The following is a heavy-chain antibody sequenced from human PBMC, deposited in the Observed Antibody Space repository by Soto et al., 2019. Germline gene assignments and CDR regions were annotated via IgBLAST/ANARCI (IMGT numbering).Heavy chain of an antibody. CDR3: AAGDCSGGSCFSLVP. D-gene: IGHD2-15*01. Sequence: QVQLEESGGGVVQPGRSLRLSCAASGFTFSSHGMHWVRQAPGKGLEWVAVIWYDGSNRNYADSVKGRFTISRDNSKNTVYLQMNSLRVEDTAVYYCAAGDCSGGSCFSLVPWFQGTLVTVSS. CDR1: GFTFSSHG. V-gene: IGHV3-33*01. J-gene: IGHJ5*02. CDR2: IWYDGSNR.